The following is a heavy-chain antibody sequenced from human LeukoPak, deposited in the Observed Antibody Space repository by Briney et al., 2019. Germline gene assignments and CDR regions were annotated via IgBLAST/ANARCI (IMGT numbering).Heavy chain of an antibody. D-gene: IGHD3-22*01. CDR1: GFSFSSSA. CDR3: ASHDTSNYYLYRYLTN. CDR2: ITGTGGSI. J-gene: IGHJ4*02. Sequence: GGSLRLSCVASGFSFSSSAMSWVRQPPGKGLEWVSSITGTGGSIYYADSVKGRFTISRDNSKNTLFLQMNSLRVEDTAVYSCASHDTSNYYLYRYLTNWGQGILVTVSS. V-gene: IGHV3-23*01.